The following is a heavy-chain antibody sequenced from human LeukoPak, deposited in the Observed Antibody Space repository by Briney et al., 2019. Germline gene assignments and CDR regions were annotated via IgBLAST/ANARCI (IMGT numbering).Heavy chain of an antibody. CDR3: AKDPPRVGYYDSSGYYSTPDD. V-gene: IGHV3-23*01. D-gene: IGHD3-22*01. CDR2: ISGSGGGT. J-gene: IGHJ4*02. CDR1: GFTFSTYA. Sequence: GGSLRLSCAASGFTFSTYAMSWVRQAAGKGLEWVSLISGSGGGTYYADSVKGRFTISRDNSKNTLYLQMNSLRAEDTAVYYCAKDPPRVGYYDSSGYYSTPDDWGQGTLVTVSS.